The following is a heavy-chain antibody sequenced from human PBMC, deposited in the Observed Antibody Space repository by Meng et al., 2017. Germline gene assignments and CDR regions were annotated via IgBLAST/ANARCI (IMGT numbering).Heavy chain of an antibody. J-gene: IGHJ6*02. CDR2: IIPIFGTA. V-gene: IGHV1-69*06. D-gene: IGHD2-15*01. CDR1: GGTFSSYA. CDR3: PRAVYCSGGSCYSPVPPCYYSYGMDV. Sequence: SVKVSCKASGGTFSSYAISWLRQAPGQGLEWMGGIIPIFGTANYAQKFQGRVMITADKSTSTAYMEMSSLRSEDTAVYYCPRAVYCSGGSCYSPVPPCYYSYGMDVWGQGTTVTVSS.